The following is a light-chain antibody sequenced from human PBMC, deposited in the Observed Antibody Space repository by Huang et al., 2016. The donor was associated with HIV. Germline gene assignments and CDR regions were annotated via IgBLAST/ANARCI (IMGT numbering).Light chain of an antibody. CDR3: QQYLSSPLT. CDR1: QNITNNV. Sequence: DIVLTQSPGTLSLSPRERAALSCRASQNITNNVLAWYQQRSGQTPRLLIYGASNRAMGIPDRFSGSGSGTDFTLIISRLEPQDSAVYYCQQYLSSPLTFGGGTNVEIK. CDR2: GAS. V-gene: IGKV3-20*01. J-gene: IGKJ4*01.